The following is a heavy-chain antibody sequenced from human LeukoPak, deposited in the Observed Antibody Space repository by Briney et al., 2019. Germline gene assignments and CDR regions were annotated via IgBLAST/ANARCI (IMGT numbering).Heavy chain of an antibody. V-gene: IGHV4-31*03. CDR1: GGSVSSGGSY. J-gene: IGHJ4*02. CDR3: ARGGFFGSGSLFDS. CDR2: IYYSGYT. D-gene: IGHD3-10*01. Sequence: SQTLSLTCSVSGGSVSSGGSYWSWIRQLPGKGLEWIGYIYYSGYTFYSPSLKSRVFISFDTSKNLSSLNFSSVTAADTAVYYCARGGFFGSGSLFDSWGQGTLVTVSS.